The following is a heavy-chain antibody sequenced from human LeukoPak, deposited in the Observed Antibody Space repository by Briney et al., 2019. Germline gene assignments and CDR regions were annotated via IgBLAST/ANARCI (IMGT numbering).Heavy chain of an antibody. CDR1: GGSFSGYY. V-gene: IGHV4-34*01. CDR2: INHSGST. Sequence: PSETLSLTCAVYGGSFSGYYWSWIRQPPGKGLEWIGEINHSGSTNYNPSLKSRVTISVDTSKNQFSLKLSSVTAADTAVYYCARRRGGYCSSTSCYGTGANWFDPWGQGTLVTVSS. D-gene: IGHD2-2*01. CDR3: ARRRGGYCSSTSCYGTGANWFDP. J-gene: IGHJ5*02.